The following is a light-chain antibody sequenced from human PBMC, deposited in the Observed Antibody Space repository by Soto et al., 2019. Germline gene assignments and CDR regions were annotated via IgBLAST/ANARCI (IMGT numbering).Light chain of an antibody. J-gene: IGKJ2*01. Sequence: EIVLTQSPATLSLSPGERATLSCRASQSVSSYLAWYQQKPGQAPRLLIYDASNSATGIPARCSGSGSGTDFTLTISSLEPEDFAVYYGQQRNNGPRTFGQGAKLEI. CDR3: QQRNNGPRT. V-gene: IGKV3-11*01. CDR2: DAS. CDR1: QSVSSY.